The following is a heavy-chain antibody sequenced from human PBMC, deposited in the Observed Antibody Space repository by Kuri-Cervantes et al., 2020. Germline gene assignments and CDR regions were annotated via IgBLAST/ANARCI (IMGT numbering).Heavy chain of an antibody. V-gene: IGHV4-34*01. CDR1: GGSFSGYY. CDR3: ARARRYYDSWSGYSPLWWFDP. Sequence: GSLRLSCAVYGGSFSGYYWSWIRQPPGKGLEWIGEINHSGSTNYNPSLKSRVTISVDTSKNQFSLKLSSVTAADTAVYYCARARRYYDSWSGYSPLWWFDPWGQGTLVTVSS. J-gene: IGHJ5*02. D-gene: IGHD3-3*01. CDR2: INHSGST.